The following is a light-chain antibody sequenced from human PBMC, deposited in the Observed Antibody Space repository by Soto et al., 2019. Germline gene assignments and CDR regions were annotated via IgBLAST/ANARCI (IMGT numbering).Light chain of an antibody. CDR3: LQYSDWPPRYT. CDR1: QSVSRH. V-gene: IGKV3-15*01. J-gene: IGKJ2*01. CDR2: NAS. Sequence: EIALTQSPATLSVSPGESATLSCRASQSVSRHLAWYQQKPGQAPRVLIYNASTRATGIPATFSGSGSGTEFTLTISSLQSEDFAVYYCLQYSDWPPRYTFGQGTKLEIK.